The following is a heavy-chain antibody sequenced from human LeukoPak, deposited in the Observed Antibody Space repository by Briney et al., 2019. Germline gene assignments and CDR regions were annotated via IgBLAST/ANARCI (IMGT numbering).Heavy chain of an antibody. D-gene: IGHD3-22*01. J-gene: IGHJ4*02. V-gene: IGHV3-48*03. Sequence: GGSLRLSCAASEFTFSSYEMNWVRQAPGKGLEWVSYINSSGSTIYYADSVKGRFTISRDNAKNSLYLQMNSLRAEDTAVYYCARSGHYDSSGYYFQSRPFDYWGQGTLVTVSS. CDR3: ARSGHYDSSGYYFQSRPFDY. CDR1: EFTFSSYE. CDR2: INSSGSTI.